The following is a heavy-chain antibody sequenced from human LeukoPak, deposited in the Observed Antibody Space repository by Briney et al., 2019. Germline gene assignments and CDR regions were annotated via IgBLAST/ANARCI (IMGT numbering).Heavy chain of an antibody. CDR1: GGTFSSYA. Sequence: ASVKVSCKDSGGTFSSYAISWVRQAPGQGLEWMGGIIPTFGTANYAQKFQGRVTITADESTSTAYMELSSLRSEDTAVYYCASLEGGYETRYYYYMDVWGKGTTVTVSS. V-gene: IGHV1-69*01. J-gene: IGHJ6*03. CDR3: ASLEGGYETRYYYYMDV. CDR2: IIPTFGTA. D-gene: IGHD5-12*01.